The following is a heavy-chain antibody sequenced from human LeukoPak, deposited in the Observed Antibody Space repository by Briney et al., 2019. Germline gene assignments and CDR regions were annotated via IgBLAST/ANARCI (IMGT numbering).Heavy chain of an antibody. D-gene: IGHD2/OR15-2a*01. V-gene: IGHV4-59*02. CDR3: SEGYFEPFDH. Sequence: PAETLSLTCTVSGVSVSTSHGSWVRHRPGKGLEWIGCFSYTAKTHYNPSLTSRVIISLGSSNNHFSLKLTSVTASDTAVYYCSEGYFEPFDHWGQGILVTVSS. CDR2: FSYTAKT. J-gene: IGHJ4*02. CDR1: GVSVSTSH.